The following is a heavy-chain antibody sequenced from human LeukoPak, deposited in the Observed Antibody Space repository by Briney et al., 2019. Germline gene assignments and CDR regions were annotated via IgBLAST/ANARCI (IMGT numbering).Heavy chain of an antibody. CDR3: AKVSGGYDFDY. J-gene: IGHJ4*02. CDR2: ISSSGSIK. Sequence: PGGSLRLSCAASGFTFSTYEMNWVRQAPGKGLEWVSYISSSGSIKNYADSVKGRFTISRDNAKNSLYLQMNSLRAKDTAVYYCAKVSGGYDFDYWGQGTLVTVSS. D-gene: IGHD2-15*01. V-gene: IGHV3-48*03. CDR1: GFTFSTYE.